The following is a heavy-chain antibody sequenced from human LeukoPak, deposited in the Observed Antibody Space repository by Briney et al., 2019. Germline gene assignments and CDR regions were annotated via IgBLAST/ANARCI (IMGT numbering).Heavy chain of an antibody. D-gene: IGHD4-17*01. CDR2: ISRDSSYI. V-gene: IGHV3-21*01. CDR3: ARIRDFGASYHYFYMDV. J-gene: IGHJ6*03. Sequence: GGSLRLSCAASGFTFSSCSMNWVRQAPGKGLEWVSAISRDSSYIYYADSVRGRFTISRDNAKNSLYLQMSSLRAEDTAVYYCARIRDFGASYHYFYMDVWGKGTTVTVSS. CDR1: GFTFSSCS.